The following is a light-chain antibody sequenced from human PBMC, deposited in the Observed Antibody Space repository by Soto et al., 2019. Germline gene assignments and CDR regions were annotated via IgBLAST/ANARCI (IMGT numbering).Light chain of an antibody. CDR2: GAS. V-gene: IGKV3-20*01. J-gene: IGKJ5*01. CDR1: QSVSSSY. Sequence: ENVFTQSPGTLSLSPGESATLSCRASQSVSSSYLAWYQQKPGQAPRLLIYGASSRATGIPDRFSGSGSGTEFTLPTSGLEPEDFAVYYGQQYNNRPPITFGQGTRLEIK. CDR3: QQYNNRPPIT.